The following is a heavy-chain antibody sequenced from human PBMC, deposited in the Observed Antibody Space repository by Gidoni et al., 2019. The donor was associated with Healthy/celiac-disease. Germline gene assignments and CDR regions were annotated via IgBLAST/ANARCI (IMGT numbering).Heavy chain of an antibody. D-gene: IGHD4-17*01. CDR3: AKDRGSSMTTGYYYYGMDV. J-gene: IGHJ6*02. CDR1: GFTFSSYG. V-gene: IGHV3-30*18. CDR2: ISYDGSNK. Sequence: QVQLVESGGGVVQPGMSLRLSCAASGFTFSSYGLHWVRQAPGKGLEWVAVISYDGSNKYYADSGKGRFTISRDNSKNTLYLQMNSLGAEDTAVYYCAKDRGSSMTTGYYYYGMDVWGQGTTVTVSS.